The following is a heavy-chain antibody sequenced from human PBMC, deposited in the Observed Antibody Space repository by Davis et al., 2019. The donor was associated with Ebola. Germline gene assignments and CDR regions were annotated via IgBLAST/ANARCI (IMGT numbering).Heavy chain of an antibody. D-gene: IGHD6-13*01. V-gene: IGHV1-18*01. Sequence: ASVTVSCKASGYTFTSYGISWVRQAPGQGLEWMGWISAYNGNTNYAQKLQGRVTMTTDTSTSTAYMELRSLRSDDTAVYYCAGVPHSSSWAPFDYWGQGTLVTVSS. CDR1: GYTFTSYG. J-gene: IGHJ4*02. CDR2: ISAYNGNT. CDR3: AGVPHSSSWAPFDY.